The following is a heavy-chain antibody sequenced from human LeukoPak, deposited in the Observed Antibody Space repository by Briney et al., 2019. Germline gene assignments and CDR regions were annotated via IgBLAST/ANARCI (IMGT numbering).Heavy chain of an antibody. CDR2: INPSGGST. Sequence: ASVKVSCKASGYTFTSYYTHWVRQAPGQGLEWMGIINPSGGSTSYAQKFQGRVTMTRDTSTSTVYMELSSLRSEDTAVYYCARSSSGYQPFDYWGQGTLVTVSS. V-gene: IGHV1-46*01. D-gene: IGHD3-22*01. J-gene: IGHJ4*02. CDR1: GYTFTSYY. CDR3: ARSSSGYQPFDY.